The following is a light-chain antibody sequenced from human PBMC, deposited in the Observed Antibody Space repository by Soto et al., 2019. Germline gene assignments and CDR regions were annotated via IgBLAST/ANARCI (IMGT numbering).Light chain of an antibody. V-gene: IGKV3D-20*02. CDR2: SAS. Sequence: EVVLTQSPGTLSLSPGERATLSCRASRTVDGNYLAWYHQKPGQAPRLLIHSASTRAPGIPDRFSGSGSATDFTLTIGSLEPEDFAVYYCQQRSNWPPRITFGQGTRLEIK. J-gene: IGKJ5*01. CDR1: RTVDGNY. CDR3: QQRSNWPPRIT.